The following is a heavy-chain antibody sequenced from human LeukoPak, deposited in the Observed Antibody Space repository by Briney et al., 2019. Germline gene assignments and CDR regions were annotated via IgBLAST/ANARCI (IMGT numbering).Heavy chain of an antibody. CDR3: AREMAV. V-gene: IGHV3-33*01. CDR2: IWYDGSNE. Sequence: GMSLRLSCAASGFSFSTYAMHWVRQVPGKGLEWVAVIWYDGSNEDYADSVKGRFTISRDNSKNTLYPQMNSLRAEDTAVYYCAREMAVWGQGALVTVSS. CDR1: GFSFSTYA. J-gene: IGHJ4*02. D-gene: IGHD2-8*01.